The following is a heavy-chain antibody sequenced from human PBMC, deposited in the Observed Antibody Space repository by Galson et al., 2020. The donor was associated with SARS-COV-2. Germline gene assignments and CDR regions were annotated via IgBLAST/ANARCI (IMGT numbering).Heavy chain of an antibody. CDR3: ARDSSGWYGDAFDI. Sequence: SETLSLTCTVSGGSISSGSYYWSWIRQPAGKGLEWIGRIYTSGSTNYNPSLKSRVTISVDTSKNQFSLKLSSVTAADTAVYYCARDSSGWYGDAFDIWGQGTMVTVSS. CDR2: IYTSGST. V-gene: IGHV4-61*02. J-gene: IGHJ3*02. D-gene: IGHD6-13*01. CDR1: GGSISSGSYY.